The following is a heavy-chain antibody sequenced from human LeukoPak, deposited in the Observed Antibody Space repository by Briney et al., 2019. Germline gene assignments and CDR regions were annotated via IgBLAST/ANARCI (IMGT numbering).Heavy chain of an antibody. V-gene: IGHV3-23*01. Sequence: GGSLRLSCAASGFTFSSYAMSWVRQAPGKGLEWVSAISGSGGSTYYADSVKGRFTISRDNAKNSLYLQMNSLRAEDTAVYYCTRDHGYYDSSGYWGVYDYWGQGTLVTVSS. CDR3: TRDHGYYDSSGYWGVYDY. CDR2: ISGSGGST. J-gene: IGHJ4*02. CDR1: GFTFSSYA. D-gene: IGHD3-22*01.